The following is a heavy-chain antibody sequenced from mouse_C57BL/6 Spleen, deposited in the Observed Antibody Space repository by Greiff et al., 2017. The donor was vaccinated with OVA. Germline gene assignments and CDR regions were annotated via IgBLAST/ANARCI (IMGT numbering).Heavy chain of an antibody. CDR2: INPNNGGT. J-gene: IGHJ1*03. Sequence: EVQLQQSGPELVKPGASVKMSCKASGYTFTDYNMHWVKQSHGKSLEWIGYINPNNGGTSYNQKFKGKATLTVNKASRPAYMGLRSLTSEDSAVYYCARSPSYYGRSYGYFDVWGTGTTVTVSS. D-gene: IGHD1-1*01. CDR3: ARSPSYYGRSYGYFDV. CDR1: GYTFTDYN. V-gene: IGHV1-22*01.